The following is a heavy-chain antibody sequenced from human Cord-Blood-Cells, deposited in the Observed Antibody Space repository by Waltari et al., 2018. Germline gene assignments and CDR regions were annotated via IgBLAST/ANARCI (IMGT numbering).Heavy chain of an antibody. J-gene: IGHJ4*02. Sequence: QVQLVQSGAEVKKPGASVKVSCKASGYTLPGYYMHWVRQAPGQGLEWMGWINPNSGGTNYAQKFQGRVTMTRDTSISTAYMELSRLRSDDTAVYYCARAGRGSGSYYDLPYWGQGTLVTVSS. CDR1: GYTLPGYY. CDR3: ARAGRGSGSYYDLPY. CDR2: INPNSGGT. D-gene: IGHD3-10*01. V-gene: IGHV1-2*02.